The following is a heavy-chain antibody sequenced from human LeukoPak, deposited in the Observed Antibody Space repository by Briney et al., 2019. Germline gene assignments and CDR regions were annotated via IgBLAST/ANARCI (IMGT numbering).Heavy chain of an antibody. CDR2: INHSGST. Sequence: SETLSLTCAVYGGSFSGYYGSWVRQPPGKGLEWIGEINHSGSTNYNPSLKSRVTISVDTSKNQFSLKLSSVTAADTAVYYCARKAVLTGYYTRYYFDYWGQGTLVTVSS. J-gene: IGHJ4*02. CDR1: GGSFSGYY. CDR3: ARKAVLTGYYTRYYFDY. V-gene: IGHV4-34*01. D-gene: IGHD3-9*01.